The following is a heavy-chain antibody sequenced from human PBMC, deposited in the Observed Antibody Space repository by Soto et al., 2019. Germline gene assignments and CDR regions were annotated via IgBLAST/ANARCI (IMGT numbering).Heavy chain of an antibody. CDR2: IYYSGST. V-gene: IGHV4-39*01. CDR3: ARRPAPIYYDSSGYYWAYFDY. CDR1: GGSISSSSYY. Sequence: ETLSLTCTVSGGSISSSSYYWGWIRQPPGKGLEWIGSIYYSGSTYYNPSLKSRVTISVDTSKNQFSLKLSSVTAADTAVYYCARRPAPIYYDSSGYYWAYFDYWGQGTLVTVSS. J-gene: IGHJ4*02. D-gene: IGHD3-22*01.